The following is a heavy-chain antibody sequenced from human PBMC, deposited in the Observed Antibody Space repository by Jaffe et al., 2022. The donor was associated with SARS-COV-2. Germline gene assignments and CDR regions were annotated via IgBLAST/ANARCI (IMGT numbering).Heavy chain of an antibody. CDR1: GGSISSGNYY. J-gene: IGHJ6*02. V-gene: IGHV4-61*02. CDR3: ARVHANYNGPDV. CDR2: ISTSGST. Sequence: QVQLQESGPRLVKPSQTLSLTCTLSGGSISSGNYYWNWIRQPAGKGLEWIGHISTSGSTNCNPSLKSRVTILLDTSKNHFSLSLSSVTAADTAVYFCARVHANYNGPDVWGQGTTVTVSS.